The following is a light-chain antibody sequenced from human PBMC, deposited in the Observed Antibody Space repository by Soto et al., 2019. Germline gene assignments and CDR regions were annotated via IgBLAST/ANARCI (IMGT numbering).Light chain of an antibody. CDR1: SSDVGGYNY. V-gene: IGLV2-14*01. CDR2: EVS. J-gene: IGLJ1*01. Sequence: QSALTQPASVSGSPGQSITISCTGTSSDVGGYNYVSWYQQHPGEAPKLMIHEVSNRPSGVSNRFSGSKSGNTASLTISGLQVEDEADYYCSSYTSSSTPYVFGTGTKVTVL. CDR3: SSYTSSSTPYV.